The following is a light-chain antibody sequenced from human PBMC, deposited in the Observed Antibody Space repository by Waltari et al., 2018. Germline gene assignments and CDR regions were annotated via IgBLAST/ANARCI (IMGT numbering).Light chain of an antibody. J-gene: IGLJ2*01. CDR2: EVS. CDR3: SSYISSSTLEL. Sequence: QSALTQPASVSGSPGQSITISCTGTSSDVGPHNYVSWYQQHPGQATKLMIFEVSIRPAWVSNRVSGAKSGNTASLTISGLQAEDEADYYCSSYISSSTLELFGGGTSLTVL. V-gene: IGLV2-14*01. CDR1: SSDVGPHNY.